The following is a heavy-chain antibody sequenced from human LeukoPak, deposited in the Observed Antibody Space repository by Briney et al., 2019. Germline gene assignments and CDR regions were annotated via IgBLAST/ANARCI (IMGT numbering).Heavy chain of an antibody. V-gene: IGHV1-8*01. CDR2: MNPNSGNT. D-gene: IGHD3-3*01. CDR3: ARVHKTIFGVVIIPFDY. J-gene: IGHJ4*02. CDR1: GYTFTSYD. Sequence: ASVKVSCKASGYTFTSYDINWVRQATGQGLEWMGWMNPNSGNTGYAQKFQGRVTMTRNTSISTAYIELSSLRSEDTAVYYCARVHKTIFGVVIIPFDYWGQGTLVTVSS.